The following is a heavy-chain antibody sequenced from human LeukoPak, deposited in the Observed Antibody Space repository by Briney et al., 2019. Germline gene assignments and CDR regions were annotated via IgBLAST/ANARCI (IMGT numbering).Heavy chain of an antibody. Sequence: SETLSLTCTVSGGSISPYYWSWIRQPPGKGLEWIGYIYYSGSTDYNPSLKSRVTISVDTSKNQFSLKLSSVTAADTAVYYCARRSPVWSSYYFDYWGQGTLVIVSS. J-gene: IGHJ4*02. V-gene: IGHV4-59*08. D-gene: IGHD2-8*02. CDR2: IYYSGST. CDR1: GGSISPYY. CDR3: ARRSPVWSSYYFDY.